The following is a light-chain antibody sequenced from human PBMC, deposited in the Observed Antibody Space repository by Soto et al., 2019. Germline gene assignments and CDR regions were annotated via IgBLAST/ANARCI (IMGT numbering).Light chain of an antibody. Sequence: QSVLTQPASVSDSPGQSITISCTGTSSDVGGSNFVSWYQQHPGKPPKLLIYSNSNRPSGVPDRFSGSKSGTSASLAITGLQAEDEADYYCQSYDSSLSGSVFGTGTKVTVL. CDR1: SSDVGGSNF. CDR3: QSYDSSLSGSV. V-gene: IGLV2-14*03. CDR2: SNS. J-gene: IGLJ1*01.